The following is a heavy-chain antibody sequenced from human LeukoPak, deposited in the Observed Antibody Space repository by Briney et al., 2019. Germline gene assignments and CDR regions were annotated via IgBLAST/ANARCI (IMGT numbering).Heavy chain of an antibody. CDR1: GGSISSYY. Sequence: SETLSLTCTVSGGSISSYYWSWIWQPPGKGLEWIGYIHYSGSTNYNPSLKSRVTISIDTSKNQFSLKLSSVTAADTAVYYCAREKALDYWGQGTLVTVSS. V-gene: IGHV4-59*01. CDR3: AREKALDY. CDR2: IHYSGST. J-gene: IGHJ4*02.